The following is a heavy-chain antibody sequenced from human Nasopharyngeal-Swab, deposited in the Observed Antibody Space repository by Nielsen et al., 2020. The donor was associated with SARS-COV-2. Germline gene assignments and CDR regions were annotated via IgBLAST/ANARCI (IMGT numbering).Heavy chain of an antibody. CDR2: ISAYNGNT. D-gene: IGHD3-10*01. J-gene: IGHJ5*02. CDR1: GYTFTSYG. Sequence: ASVKVSCKASGYTFTSYGISWVRQAPGQGLEWMGWISAYNGNTNYAQKLQGGVTMTTDTSTSTAYMELRSLRSDDTAVYYCARKLGFGESPGWFDPWGQGTLVTVSS. CDR3: ARKLGFGESPGWFDP. V-gene: IGHV1-18*01.